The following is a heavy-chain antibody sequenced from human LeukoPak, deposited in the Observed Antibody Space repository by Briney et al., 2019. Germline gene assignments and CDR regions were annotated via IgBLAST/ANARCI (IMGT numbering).Heavy chain of an antibody. CDR3: ARGVSNRWADF. Sequence: ASVKVSCKTSGYSFTTYGTNWVRQAPGQGLEWMGWITAYNGNTDYAHKFQGRFTMTTDTYTRTVYMELRGLKSNDTAVYYCARGVSNRWADFWGQGTLVTVSS. CDR2: ITAYNGNT. V-gene: IGHV1-18*01. J-gene: IGHJ4*02. CDR1: GYSFTTYG. D-gene: IGHD2/OR15-2a*01.